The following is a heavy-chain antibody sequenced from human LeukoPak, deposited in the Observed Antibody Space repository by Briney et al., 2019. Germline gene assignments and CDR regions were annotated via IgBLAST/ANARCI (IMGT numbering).Heavy chain of an antibody. CDR1: GYTFTSYG. CDR3: AREGGDPYCSGTSCYLDP. Sequence: APVKVSCKASGYTFTSYGISWVRQAPGQGLEWMGWISAYNGNTNYAQKLQGRVTMTTDTSTSTAYMELRSLRSDDTAVYYCAREGGDPYCSGTSCYLDPWGQGTLVTVSS. D-gene: IGHD2-2*01. CDR2: ISAYNGNT. V-gene: IGHV1-18*01. J-gene: IGHJ5*02.